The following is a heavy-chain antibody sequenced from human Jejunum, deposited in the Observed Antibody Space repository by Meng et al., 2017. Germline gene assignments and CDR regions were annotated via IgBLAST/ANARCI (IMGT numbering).Heavy chain of an antibody. V-gene: IGHV4-59*01. CDR2: ISYSGTT. CDR1: GVSMDNYF. J-gene: IGHJ5*02. D-gene: IGHD5-24*01. CDR3: AKVGVSGGWPHVS. Sequence: SETLSLTCTVSGVSMDNYFWSWIRQPPGKGLEWIGYISYSGTTNYSPSLKSRVTISRDTSKNQFSLKLNFVTPADTAVYYCAKVGVSGGWPHVSWGQGALVTVSS.